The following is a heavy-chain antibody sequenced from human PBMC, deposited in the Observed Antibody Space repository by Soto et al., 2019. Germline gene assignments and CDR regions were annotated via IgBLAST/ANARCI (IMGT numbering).Heavy chain of an antibody. J-gene: IGHJ4*02. V-gene: IGHV4-31*03. CDR3: ARTKCSGGSCYSWSLDY. CDR1: CGSSTTGGYY. Sequence: SETLSLTCTVSCGSSTTGGYYWSWIRQLPGKGLEWIGHRYYSESTYYNPSLKSRVSISLDTSKNQFSLKLSFVTAADTAMYYCARTKCSGGSCYSWSLDYWGQGTPVTVSS. CDR2: RYYSEST. D-gene: IGHD2-15*01.